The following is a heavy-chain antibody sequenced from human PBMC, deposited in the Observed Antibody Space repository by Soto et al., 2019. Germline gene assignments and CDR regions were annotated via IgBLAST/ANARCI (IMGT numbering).Heavy chain of an antibody. J-gene: IGHJ4*02. CDR1: GVSVLNEDHY. CDR3: ARDNYGGMLEF. V-gene: IGHV4-31*02. Sequence: TRWVTVTISGVSVLNEDHYWTWIRQHPGKGLEWIGRIFFGGNTHYNPALKSRLTFSLDTAKNQFSLKLTSVTAADTAIYYCARDNYGGMLEFWGPGTLVTVSS. D-gene: IGHD4-17*01. CDR2: IFFGGNT.